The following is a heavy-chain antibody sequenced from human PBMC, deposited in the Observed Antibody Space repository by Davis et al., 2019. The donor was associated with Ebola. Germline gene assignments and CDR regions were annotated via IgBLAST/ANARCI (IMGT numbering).Heavy chain of an antibody. CDR3: ARQKVTNAFDI. Sequence: MPSETLSLTCTVSGGSISSYYWSWIRQPPGKGLEWIGYIYYSGSTYYNPSLKSRVTISVDTSKNQFSLKLTSVTAADTAVYYCARQKVTNAFDIWGQGTMVTISS. J-gene: IGHJ3*02. V-gene: IGHV4-59*08. CDR2: IYYSGST. CDR1: GGSISSYY.